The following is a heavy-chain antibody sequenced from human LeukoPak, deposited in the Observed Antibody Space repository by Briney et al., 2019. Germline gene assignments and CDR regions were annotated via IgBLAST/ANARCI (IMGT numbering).Heavy chain of an antibody. V-gene: IGHV1-18*01. CDR3: ARDSITIFGVVISNYYYYYMDV. CDR2: ISAYNGNT. Sequence: GASVKVSCKXSGYTYTSYGISWVRQAPGQGLEWMGWISAYNGNTNYSQKLQGRVTMTTDTSTSTAYMELRSLRSDDTAVYYCARDSITIFGVVISNYYYYYMDVWGKGTTVTVSS. D-gene: IGHD3-3*01. CDR1: GYTYTSYG. J-gene: IGHJ6*03.